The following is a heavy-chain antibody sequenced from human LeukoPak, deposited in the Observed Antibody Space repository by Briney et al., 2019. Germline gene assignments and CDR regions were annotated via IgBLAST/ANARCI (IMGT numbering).Heavy chain of an antibody. CDR2: IHTSGIT. V-gene: IGHV4-4*07. CDR1: GGSISSHY. Sequence: SETLSLTCTVSGGSISSHYWSWIRQPAGKGLEYIGRIHTSGITIYNPSLKSRVTMSGDTSKNQFSLKLSSVTAADTAVYYCARDLGSNYVYFDYWGQGSLVTVSS. CDR3: ARDLGSNYVYFDY. J-gene: IGHJ4*02. D-gene: IGHD1-26*01.